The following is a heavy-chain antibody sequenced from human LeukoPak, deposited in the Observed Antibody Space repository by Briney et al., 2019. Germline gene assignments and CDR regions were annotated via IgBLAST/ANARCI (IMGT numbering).Heavy chain of an antibody. D-gene: IGHD6-13*01. V-gene: IGHV3-7*01. CDR3: ARGGSSSPFDY. J-gene: IGHJ4*02. CDR1: GFTFSNYW. CDR2: IKQDGSEK. Sequence: GWSLTLSCAASGFTFSNYWMSWVRQAPGKGLEWVANIKQDGSEKYYVDSVKGRFTISRDNAKNSLYLQMNSLRAEDTAVYYCARGGSSSPFDYWGQGTLVTVSS.